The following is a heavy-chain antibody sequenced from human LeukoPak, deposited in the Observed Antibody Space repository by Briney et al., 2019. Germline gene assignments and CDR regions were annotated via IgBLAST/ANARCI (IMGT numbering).Heavy chain of an antibody. Sequence: ASVKVSCKPSGYTFTSYYMHWVRQAPGQGLEWMGIINPSGGSTSYAQKFQGRVTMTRDTSTSTVYMELSSLRSEDTAVYYCARLEISTEYYYGMDVWGQGTTVTVSS. V-gene: IGHV1-46*01. J-gene: IGHJ6*02. CDR2: INPSGGST. CDR3: ARLEISTEYYYGMDV. D-gene: IGHD5-24*01. CDR1: GYTFTSYY.